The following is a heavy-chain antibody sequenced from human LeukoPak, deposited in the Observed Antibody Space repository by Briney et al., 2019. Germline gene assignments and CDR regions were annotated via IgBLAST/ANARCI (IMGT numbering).Heavy chain of an antibody. Sequence: SETLSLTCTVSGGSVSSGSYYWGWIRQPPGKGLEWIGYIYYSGSTNYNPSLKSRVTISVDTSKNQFSLKLSSVTAADTAVYYCASSRFYDFWSGRPTYNWFDPWGQGTLVTVSS. D-gene: IGHD3-3*01. CDR2: IYYSGST. J-gene: IGHJ5*02. CDR1: GGSVSSGSYY. CDR3: ASSRFYDFWSGRPTYNWFDP. V-gene: IGHV4-61*01.